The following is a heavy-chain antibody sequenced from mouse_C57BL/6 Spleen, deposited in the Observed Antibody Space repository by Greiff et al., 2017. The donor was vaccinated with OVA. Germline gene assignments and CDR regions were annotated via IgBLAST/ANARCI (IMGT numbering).Heavy chain of an antibody. CDR1: GYTFTSYW. CDR3: TRTSEGFAY. CDR2: IYPGNSDT. Sequence: DVQLQESGTVLARPGASVKMSCKTSGYTFTSYWMHWVKQRPGQGLEWIGAIYPGNSDTSYNQKFKGKAKLTAVTSASTAYMELSSLTNEDSAVYYCTRTSEGFAYWGQGTLVTVSA. V-gene: IGHV1-5*01. J-gene: IGHJ3*01.